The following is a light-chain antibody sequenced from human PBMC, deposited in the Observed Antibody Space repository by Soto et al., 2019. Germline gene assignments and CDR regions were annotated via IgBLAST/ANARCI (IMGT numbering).Light chain of an antibody. CDR3: QQYNNWQRT. J-gene: IGKJ1*01. CDR2: GAS. V-gene: IGKV3-15*01. CDR1: QSVSSN. Sequence: EIVMTQSPATLSVSPGERATRTCRASQSVSSNLAWYQQKPGQAPRLLIYGASTRATGIPARFSGSGSGTEFTLTITSLQSEDFAVYYRQQYNNWQRTFGQGTKVEIK.